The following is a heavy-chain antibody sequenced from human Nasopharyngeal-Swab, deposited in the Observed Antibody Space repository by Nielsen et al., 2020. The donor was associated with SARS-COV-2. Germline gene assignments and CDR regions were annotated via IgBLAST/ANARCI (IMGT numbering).Heavy chain of an antibody. CDR3: ARTIIAAAEGYFDY. D-gene: IGHD6-13*01. V-gene: IGHV4-59*01. CDR1: GGPISSYY. J-gene: IGHJ4*02. Sequence: SETLSLTCTVSGGPISSYYWSWSRQPPGNGLEWIGYIYYSGSTNYNPSLKSRVTISVDTSKNQFSLKLSSVTAADTAVYYCARTIIAAAEGYFDYWGQGTLVTVSS. CDR2: IYYSGST.